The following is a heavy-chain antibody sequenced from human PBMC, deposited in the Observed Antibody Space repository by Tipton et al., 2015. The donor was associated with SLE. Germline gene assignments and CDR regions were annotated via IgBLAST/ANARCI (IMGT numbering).Heavy chain of an antibody. V-gene: IGHV4-34*01. J-gene: IGHJ4*02. D-gene: IGHD2-8*01. CDR1: GGSFSDYS. CDR3: ARDFTTGVCYTTSFDY. Sequence: TLSLTCAVYGGSFSDYSWSWIRQPPGKGLEWIGEINHSGSTNYNPSLKSRVTISIDTSKNQFSLRLSSVTAADTAVYYCARDFTTGVCYTTSFDYWGQGTLVTVSP. CDR2: INHSGST.